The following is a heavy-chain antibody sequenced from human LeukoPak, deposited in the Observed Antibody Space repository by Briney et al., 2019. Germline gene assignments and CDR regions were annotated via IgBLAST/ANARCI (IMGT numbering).Heavy chain of an antibody. V-gene: IGHV4-34*01. Sequence: SETLSLTCAVYGGSFSGYYWSWIRQPPGKGLEWIGEINHSGSTNYNPSHKSRVTISVDTSKNQFSLKLSSVTAADTAVYYCASQGEWLLLYYWGQGTLVTVSS. CDR3: ASQGEWLLLYY. J-gene: IGHJ4*02. D-gene: IGHD3-3*01. CDR2: INHSGST. CDR1: GGSFSGYY.